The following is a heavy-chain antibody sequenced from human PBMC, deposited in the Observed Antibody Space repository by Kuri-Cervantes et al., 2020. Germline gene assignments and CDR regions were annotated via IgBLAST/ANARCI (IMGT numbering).Heavy chain of an antibody. Sequence: GESLKISCAASGFTFSSYAMSWVRQAPGKGLEWVSAISGSGGGTYYADSVKGRFTISRDNSKNTLYLQMNSLRAEDTAVYYCATQRRGTTTWGQGTLVTVSS. CDR1: GFTFSSYA. J-gene: IGHJ4*02. CDR3: ATQRRGTTT. D-gene: IGHD1-1*01. V-gene: IGHV3-23*01. CDR2: ISGSGGGT.